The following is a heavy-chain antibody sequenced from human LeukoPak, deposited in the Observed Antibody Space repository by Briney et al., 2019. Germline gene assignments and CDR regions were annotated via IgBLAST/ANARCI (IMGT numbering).Heavy chain of an antibody. CDR2: IYYSGST. CDR3: ARQVGTSYYGSGSYYETDY. Sequence: SETLSLTCTVSGGSISSYYWSWIRQPPGKGLEWIGYIYYSGSTNYNPSLKSRVTISVDTSKNQFSLKLSSVTAADTAVYYCARQVGTSYYGSGSYYETDYWGQGTLVTVSS. CDR1: GGSISSYY. V-gene: IGHV4-59*08. D-gene: IGHD3-10*01. J-gene: IGHJ4*02.